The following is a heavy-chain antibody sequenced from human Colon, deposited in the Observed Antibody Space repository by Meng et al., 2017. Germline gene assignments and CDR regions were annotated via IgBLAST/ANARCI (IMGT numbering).Heavy chain of an antibody. V-gene: IGHV4-4*02. Sequence: QVPLQESGPGLVKPSGTLSLTCAVPGGSISSNWWSWVRQPPGKGLEWIGEFFHTGRTNYDPSLKSRVTISVDKSNNQFSLKLTSVTAADTAVYYCARHISILGQRGFDYWGQGTLVTVAS. CDR2: FFHTGRT. CDR3: ARHISILGQRGFDY. J-gene: IGHJ4*02. D-gene: IGHD3/OR15-3a*01. CDR1: GGSISSNW.